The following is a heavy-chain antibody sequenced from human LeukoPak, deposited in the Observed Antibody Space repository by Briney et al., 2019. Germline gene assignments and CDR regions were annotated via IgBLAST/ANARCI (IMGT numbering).Heavy chain of an antibody. Sequence: GASVKVSCKASGYTFTGYYMHWVRQAPGQGLEWMGWINPNSGGTNYAQKFQGRVTMTRDTSISTAYMELSRLRSDDTAVYYCAGNTAVAGTPQGLPSLDVWGKGTTVTVSS. CDR3: AGNTAVAGTPQGLPSLDV. CDR1: GYTFTGYY. V-gene: IGHV1-2*02. CDR2: INPNSGGT. J-gene: IGHJ6*04. D-gene: IGHD6-19*01.